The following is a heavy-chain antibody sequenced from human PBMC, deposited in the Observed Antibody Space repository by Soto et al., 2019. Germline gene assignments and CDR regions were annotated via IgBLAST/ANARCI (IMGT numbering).Heavy chain of an antibody. CDR1: GGSISSYY. D-gene: IGHD6-6*01. CDR2: IYYSGST. Sequence: KPSETLSLTCTVSGGSISSYYWSWIRQPPGKGLEWIGYIYYSGSTNYNPSLKSRVTISVDTSKNQFSLKLSSVTAADTAVYYCARLVLYSSSGYYYGMDVWGQGTTVTVSS. CDR3: ARLVLYSSSGYYYGMDV. V-gene: IGHV4-59*01. J-gene: IGHJ6*02.